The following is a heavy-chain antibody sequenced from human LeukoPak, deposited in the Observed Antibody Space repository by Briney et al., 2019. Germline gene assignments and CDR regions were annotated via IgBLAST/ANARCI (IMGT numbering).Heavy chain of an antibody. CDR1: GYSISSGYY. CDR2: IYHSGST. J-gene: IGHJ5*02. CDR3: ARGEVLVVPAAIRFDP. Sequence: PSETLSLTCAVSGYSISSGYYWGWIRQPPGKGLEWIGSIYHSGSTYYNPSLKSRVTISVDTSKNQFSLKLSSVTAADTAVYYCARGEVLVVPAAIRFDPWGQGTLVTVSS. V-gene: IGHV4-38-2*01. D-gene: IGHD2-2*01.